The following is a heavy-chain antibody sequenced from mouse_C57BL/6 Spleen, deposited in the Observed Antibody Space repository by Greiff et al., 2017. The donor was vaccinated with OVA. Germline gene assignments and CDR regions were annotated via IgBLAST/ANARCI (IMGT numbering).Heavy chain of an antibody. CDR2: IWRGGST. V-gene: IGHV2-5*01. CDR1: GFSLTSYG. Sequence: QVQLQQSGPGLVQPSQSLSITCTVSGFSLTSYGVHWVRQSPGKGLEWLGVIWRGGSTDYNAAFMSRLSITKDNSKSQVFFKMNSLQADDTAIYYCAKEMATPYYYAMDYWGQGTSVTVSS. J-gene: IGHJ4*01. D-gene: IGHD2-3*01. CDR3: AKEMATPYYYAMDY.